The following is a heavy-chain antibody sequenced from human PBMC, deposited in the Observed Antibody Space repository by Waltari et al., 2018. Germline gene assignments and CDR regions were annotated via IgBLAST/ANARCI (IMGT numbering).Heavy chain of an antibody. J-gene: IGHJ4*02. CDR1: GYTFTSYD. Sequence: QVQLVQSGAEVKKPGASVKVSCKASGYTFTSYDINWVRQATGQGLEWMGCMNPNSDTTGYAQKCQVRVSMTRNTYISTAYMELSRMRSEDTAVYDCAGGLRGDSSEENEFDYWGQGTLVTVSS. V-gene: IGHV1-8*01. CDR3: AGGLRGDSSEENEFDY. D-gene: IGHD6-19*01. CDR2: MNPNSDTT.